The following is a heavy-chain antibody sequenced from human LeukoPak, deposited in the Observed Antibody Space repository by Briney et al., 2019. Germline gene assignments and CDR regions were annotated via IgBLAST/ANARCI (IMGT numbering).Heavy chain of an antibody. CDR3: ARDYGFGGNYMDV. Sequence: PGGSLRLSCAASGFTFSNYNMNWVRQAPGKGLEWVSSISSSTSYKNYADSVKGRFTISRDNAKNSLYLQMNSLRAEDTAVFYCARDYGFGGNYMDVWGKGTTVTVSS. CDR1: GFTFSNYN. V-gene: IGHV3-21*01. D-gene: IGHD3-16*01. J-gene: IGHJ6*03. CDR2: ISSSTSYK.